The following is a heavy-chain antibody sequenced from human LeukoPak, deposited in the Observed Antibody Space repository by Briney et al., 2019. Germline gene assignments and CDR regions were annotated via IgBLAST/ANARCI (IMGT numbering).Heavy chain of an antibody. D-gene: IGHD5-24*01. CDR1: GGSISSYY. Sequence: SETLSLTCTVSGGSISSYYWSWIRQPPGKGLEWIGYIYYSGSTNYNPSLKSRVTISVDTSKNQFSLKLSSVTAADTAVYYCAREGIATPSAFDYWGQGTLVTVSS. V-gene: IGHV4-59*01. CDR3: AREGIATPSAFDY. J-gene: IGHJ4*02. CDR2: IYYSGST.